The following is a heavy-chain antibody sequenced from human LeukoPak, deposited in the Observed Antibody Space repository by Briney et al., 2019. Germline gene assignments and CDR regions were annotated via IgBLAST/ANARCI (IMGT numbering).Heavy chain of an antibody. D-gene: IGHD2-15*01. J-gene: IGHJ5*02. V-gene: IGHV3-7*01. CDR3: GRFGYVSAVDT. Sequence: GGSLRLSCGASGFAFSSYWMTWLRQAPGKGLEFVANIEPAGSATYYADSVKGRVTISRDNTKNLLYLQMNSLTAEDSAVYHCGRFGYVSAVDTWGQGALVTVSS. CDR1: GFAFSSYW. CDR2: IEPAGSAT.